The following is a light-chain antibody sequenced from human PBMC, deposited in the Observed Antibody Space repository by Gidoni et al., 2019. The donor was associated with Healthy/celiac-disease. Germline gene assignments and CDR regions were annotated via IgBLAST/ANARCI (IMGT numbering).Light chain of an antibody. J-gene: IGKJ5*01. CDR2: DAS. Sequence: DIQMTESPSSLSAAVGDRVTITCQASQDISNYLNWYQQKPGNAPKLLIYDASLLETGVPSRFSGSGSGTDFTFTISSLQPEDIATYYRQQYDNLPITFGQGTRLEIK. CDR3: QQYDNLPIT. V-gene: IGKV1-33*01. CDR1: QDISNY.